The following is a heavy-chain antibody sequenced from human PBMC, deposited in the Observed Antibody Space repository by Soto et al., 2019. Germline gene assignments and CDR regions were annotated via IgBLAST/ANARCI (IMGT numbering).Heavy chain of an antibody. D-gene: IGHD6-19*01. Sequence: SETLSLTCTVSGGSISSYYWSWIRQPPGKGLEWIGYIYYSGSTNYNPSLKSRVTISVDTSKNQFSLKLSSVTAADTAVYYCARGLIAVADLGWFDPWGQGTLVTVSS. CDR1: GGSISSYY. J-gene: IGHJ5*02. V-gene: IGHV4-59*01. CDR2: IYYSGST. CDR3: ARGLIAVADLGWFDP.